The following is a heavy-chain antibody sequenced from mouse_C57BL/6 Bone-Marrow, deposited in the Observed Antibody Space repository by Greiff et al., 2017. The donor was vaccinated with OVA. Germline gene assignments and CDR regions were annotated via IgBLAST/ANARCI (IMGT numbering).Heavy chain of an antibody. V-gene: IGHV1-72*01. CDR2: IDPNSGGT. J-gene: IGHJ3*01. D-gene: IGHD1-1*01. Sequence: VQLQQPGAELVKPGASVKLSCKASGYTFTSYWMHWVKQRPGRGLEWIGRIDPNSGGTKYNEKFKSKATLTVDKPSSTAYMQLSSLTSEDSAVYYCARSENSYYYGSSYGWFAYWGQGTLVTVSA. CDR1: GYTFTSYW. CDR3: ARSENSYYYGSSYGWFAY.